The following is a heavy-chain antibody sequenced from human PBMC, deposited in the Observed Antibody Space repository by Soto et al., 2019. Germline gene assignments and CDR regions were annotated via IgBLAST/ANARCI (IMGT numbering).Heavy chain of an antibody. D-gene: IGHD2-2*01. Sequence: QVQLQESGPGLVKPSGTLSLTCAVSGGSISSSNSWSWVRQPPGKGLEWIGEISHSGKTNYNTSLRSRVTISLDKSKNQFSLKLSSVTAADTAVYYCARTLGYCSSITCPLDYCGQGTLVTVSS. J-gene: IGHJ4*02. CDR1: GGSISSSNS. CDR2: ISHSGKT. V-gene: IGHV4-4*02. CDR3: ARTLGYCSSITCPLDY.